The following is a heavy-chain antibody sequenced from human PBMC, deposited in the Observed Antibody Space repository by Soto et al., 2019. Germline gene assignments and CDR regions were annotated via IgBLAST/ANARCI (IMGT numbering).Heavy chain of an antibody. CDR3: ARRGQHRKASYYYDMDV. D-gene: IGHD6-13*01. J-gene: IGHJ6*01. CDR2: SIPIFRTA. V-gene: IGHV1-69*01. Sequence: QVQLVQSGAEVKKPGSSLKVSCKASGGTFSSYSISWVRQAPGQGLEWMGGSIPIFRTANYAQKFQGRVTITADESTSTVYMELSSLRSEDTAVYYCARRGQHRKASYYYDMDVWGQGTTVTVSS. CDR1: GGTFSSYS.